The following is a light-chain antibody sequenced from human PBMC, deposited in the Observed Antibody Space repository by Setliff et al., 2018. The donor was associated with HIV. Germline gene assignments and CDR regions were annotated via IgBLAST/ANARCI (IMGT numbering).Light chain of an antibody. CDR2: DVS. Sequence: QSALTQPPSVSGSPGQSVTISCTVINSDVGGYNYVSWYQQHPGKAPKLMIHDVSDRPSGVSNRFSGSKSGNTASLTISGLQAEDEADYYCLSHATSSILVFGGGTKVTVL. CDR3: LSHATSSILV. CDR1: NSDVGGYNY. J-gene: IGLJ3*02. V-gene: IGLV2-14*03.